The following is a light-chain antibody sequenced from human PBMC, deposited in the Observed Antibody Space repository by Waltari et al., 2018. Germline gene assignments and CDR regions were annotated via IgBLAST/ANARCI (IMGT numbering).Light chain of an antibody. CDR2: WAS. CDR3: QQYLSSPPT. CDR1: QTVLHSSSNKNY. V-gene: IGKV4-1*01. Sequence: DIVLTHSPDSLAVSLGERATTNCKSSQTVLHSSSNKNYLAWYQQKPGQPPKLLIYWASTRESGVPDRFSGSGSGTDFTLTITSLQTEDAAVYHCQQYLSSPPTFGGGTKVEIK. J-gene: IGKJ4*01.